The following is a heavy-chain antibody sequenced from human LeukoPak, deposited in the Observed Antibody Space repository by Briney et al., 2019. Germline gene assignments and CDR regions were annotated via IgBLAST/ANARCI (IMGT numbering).Heavy chain of an antibody. CDR3: ASGRWSDYLDH. CDR2: ISSSGSTM. J-gene: IGHJ4*02. V-gene: IGHV3-48*03. D-gene: IGHD3-3*01. Sequence: PGGSLRLSCAASGFTFSSYEMNWVRQAPGKGLEWVSYISSSGSTMYYADSVKGRFTISRDNAKNTLYLQMNSLRGEDTAVYYCASGRWSDYLDHWGQGTLVTVSS. CDR1: GFTFSSYE.